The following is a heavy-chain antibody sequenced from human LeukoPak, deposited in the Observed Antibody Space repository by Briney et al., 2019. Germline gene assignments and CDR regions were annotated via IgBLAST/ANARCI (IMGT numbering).Heavy chain of an antibody. V-gene: IGHV4-4*02. Sequence: PSETLSLTCAVSGGSISSSNWWSWVRQPPGKGLEWIGEIYHSGSTNYNPSLKSRVTISVDKSKNQFSLKLSSVTAADTAVYYCARVAGAHSHYYYVDVWGKGTTVTVSS. CDR3: ARVAGAHSHYYYVDV. J-gene: IGHJ6*03. CDR1: GGSISSSNW. CDR2: IYHSGST. D-gene: IGHD1-26*01.